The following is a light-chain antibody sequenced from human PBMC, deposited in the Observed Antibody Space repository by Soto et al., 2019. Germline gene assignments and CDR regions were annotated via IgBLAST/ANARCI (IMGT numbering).Light chain of an antibody. CDR3: QQYGDSTVT. CDR2: DXS. V-gene: IGKV3-20*01. J-gene: IGKJ1*01. Sequence: EIVLTQSPGTLSLSPGERATLAXRARQSFSSYLAWYQQEPGXPPRXXXADXSDKATGSPDRLSGSGSAKDFTLTISRLVPEDFAVYYFQQYGDSTVTFGQGTKVDIK. CDR1: QSFSSY.